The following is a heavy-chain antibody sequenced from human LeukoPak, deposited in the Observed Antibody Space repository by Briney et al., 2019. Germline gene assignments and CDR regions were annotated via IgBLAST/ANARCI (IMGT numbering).Heavy chain of an antibody. CDR1: GGSISGSSYY. CDR2: IYYRGST. J-gene: IGHJ4*02. Sequence: SETLSLTCSVSGGSISGSSYYWGWIRQPPGKGLEWNGNIYYRGSTYYNPSLKSRVIMSIDTSKNQFSLKVNSVTATDTAVYYCARTPVYSSSSDFDYWGQGTLVTVSS. D-gene: IGHD6-6*01. CDR3: ARTPVYSSSSDFDY. V-gene: IGHV4-39*01.